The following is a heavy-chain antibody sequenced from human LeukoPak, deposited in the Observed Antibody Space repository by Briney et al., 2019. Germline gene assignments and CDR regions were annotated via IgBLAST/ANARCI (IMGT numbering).Heavy chain of an antibody. CDR1: GYTFTGYY. J-gene: IGHJ4*02. CDR3: ARDSLSDDSSGYYDF. D-gene: IGHD3-22*01. Sequence: GASVKVSCKASGYTFTGYYIHWVRQAPGHGLEWMGWINPKTLDTNYAQKFRGRLTMTRDTSISTVYMELSSLRSDDTAVYYCARDSLSDDSSGYYDFWGQGALVTVST. CDR2: INPKTLDT. V-gene: IGHV1-2*02.